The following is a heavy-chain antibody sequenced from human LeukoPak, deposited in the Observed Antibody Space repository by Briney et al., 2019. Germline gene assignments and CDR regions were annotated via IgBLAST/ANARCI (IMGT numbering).Heavy chain of an antibody. CDR2: INHSGST. CDR3: ARWGTGSSGYFADAFDI. CDR1: GGSFSGYY. V-gene: IGHV4-34*01. J-gene: IGHJ3*02. Sequence: SETLSLTCAVYGGSFSGYYWSWIRQPPGKGLEWIGEINHSGSTNYNPSLKSRVTISVDTSKNQFSLKLSSVTAADTAVYYCARWGTGSSGYFADAFDIWGQGTMVTVSS. D-gene: IGHD3-22*01.